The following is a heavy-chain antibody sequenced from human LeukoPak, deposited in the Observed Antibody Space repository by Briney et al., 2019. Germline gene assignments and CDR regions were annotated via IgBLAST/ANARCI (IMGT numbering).Heavy chain of an antibody. D-gene: IGHD1-14*01. CDR1: VYTFTNFV. CDR2: VSGFNGNT. J-gene: IGHJ4*02. Sequence: ASVKVSCKTSVYTFTNFVISWVRQAPGQGLEWMGWVSGFNGNTNYPQKFQGRVSMTTDSSTSSAYMELTSLRSDDTAVYFCARGSITNRNFDSWGQGTLVTVSS. V-gene: IGHV1-18*01. CDR3: ARGSITNRNFDS.